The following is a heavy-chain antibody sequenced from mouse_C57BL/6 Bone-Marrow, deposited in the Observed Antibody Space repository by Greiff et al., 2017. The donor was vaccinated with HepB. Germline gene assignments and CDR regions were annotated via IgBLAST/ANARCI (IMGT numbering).Heavy chain of an antibody. CDR3: ARQATYYGSSYDY. V-gene: IGHV5-6*01. Sequence: EVNLVESGGDLVKPGGSLKLSCAASGFTFSSYGMSWVRQTPDKRLEWVATISSGGSYTYYPDSVKGRFTISRDNAKNTLYLQMSSLKSEDTAMYYCARQATYYGSSYDYWGQGTTLTVSS. CDR1: GFTFSSYG. CDR2: ISSGGSYT. J-gene: IGHJ2*01. D-gene: IGHD1-1*01.